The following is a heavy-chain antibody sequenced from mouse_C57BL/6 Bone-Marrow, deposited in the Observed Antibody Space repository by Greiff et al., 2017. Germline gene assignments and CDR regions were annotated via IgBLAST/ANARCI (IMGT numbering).Heavy chain of an antibody. CDR2: FHPYNDDT. CDR3: ARRRGDGYYPAWFAY. Sequence: VMLVESGAELVKPGASVKMSCKASGYTFTTYPIEWMKQNHGQSLEWIGNFHPYNDDTKYNEKFKGKATLTAEKSSSTVYLELSRLTSDDSDVYYCARRRGDGYYPAWFAYWGQGTLVTVSA. V-gene: IGHV1-47*01. J-gene: IGHJ3*01. CDR1: GYTFTTYP. D-gene: IGHD2-3*01.